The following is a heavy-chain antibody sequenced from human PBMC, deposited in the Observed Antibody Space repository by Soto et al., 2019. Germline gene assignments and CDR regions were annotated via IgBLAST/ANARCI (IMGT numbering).Heavy chain of an antibody. J-gene: IGHJ6*02. CDR1: GYSFSSYA. V-gene: IGHV3-30-3*01. D-gene: IGHD6-13*01. CDR2: ISSDGYTQ. CDR3: ARGSSSSWYYGLDV. Sequence: GGSLGLSCAASGYSFSSYAMHCVRQAPGKGLEWVAVISSDGYTQYYADSVEGRFTISRDNSRNTMYLQMHSLRIEDTAVYYWARGSSSSWYYGLDVWGQGNTVTVSS.